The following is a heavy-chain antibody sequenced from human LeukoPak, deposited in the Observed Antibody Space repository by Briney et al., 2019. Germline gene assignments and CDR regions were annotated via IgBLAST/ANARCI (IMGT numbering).Heavy chain of an antibody. J-gene: IGHJ6*02. CDR2: IKQDGSEK. D-gene: IGHD4-17*01. CDR1: GFTFSNYW. V-gene: IGHV3-7*01. CDR3: ARNMYGDYNNYYYYYAMDV. Sequence: GGPLRLSCAVSGFTFSNYWMTWARQAPGKGLEWVANIKQDGSEKNYVDSVKGRFTISRDNAKKSLYLQMHSLRAEDTAVYYCARNMYGDYNNYYYYYAMDVRGQGTTVTVSS.